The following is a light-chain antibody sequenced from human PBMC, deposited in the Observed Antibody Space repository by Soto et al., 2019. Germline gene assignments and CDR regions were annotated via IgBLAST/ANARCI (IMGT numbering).Light chain of an antibody. Sequence: QSVLTQLPSASGTPGQRVTISCSGSSSNIGSNTVNWYQQLPGTAPKLLIYSNNQRPSGVPDRFSGSKSGTSASLAISGLQSEDEADYYCAAWDDSLAYVFGTGTKLTVL. CDR3: AAWDDSLAYV. V-gene: IGLV1-44*01. CDR2: SNN. CDR1: SSNIGSNT. J-gene: IGLJ1*01.